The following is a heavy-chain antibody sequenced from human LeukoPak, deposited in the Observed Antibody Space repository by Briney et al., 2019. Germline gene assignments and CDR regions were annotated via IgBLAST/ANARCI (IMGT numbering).Heavy chain of an antibody. CDR2: INPSGGST. CDR1: GYTFTSYY. J-gene: IGHJ4*02. V-gene: IGHV1-46*01. CDR3: ARDDSTIYGDGDY. Sequence: ASVKVSCXASGYTFTSYYMHWVRQAHGQGLEWMGIINPSGGSTSYAQKFQGRVTMTRDTSTSTVYMELSSLRSEDTAVYYCARDDSTIYGDGDYWGQGTLVTVSS. D-gene: IGHD4-17*01.